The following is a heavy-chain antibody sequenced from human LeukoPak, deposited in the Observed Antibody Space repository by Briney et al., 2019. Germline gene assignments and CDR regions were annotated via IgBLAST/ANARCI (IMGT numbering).Heavy chain of an antibody. V-gene: IGHV4-34*01. CDR1: GFTFSSYA. Sequence: GSLRLSCAASGFTFSSYAMSWVRQAPGKGLEWLGEINHSGSANYNPSPYRRVTISVDTSNNQFSLKLSAVTAADTAVYYCARARRDSGYYRIDYWGQGILVTVSS. CDR2: INHSGSA. D-gene: IGHD3-3*01. CDR3: ARARRDSGYYRIDY. J-gene: IGHJ4*02.